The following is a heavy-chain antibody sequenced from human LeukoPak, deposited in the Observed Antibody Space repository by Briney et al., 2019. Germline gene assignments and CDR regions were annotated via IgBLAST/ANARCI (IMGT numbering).Heavy chain of an antibody. D-gene: IGHD4-17*01. V-gene: IGHV1-18*01. CDR3: ARVFDFGDNGDDAFDT. Sequence: ASVKVSCKTPGYRFNAYGISWVRQAPGQGLEWMGWISGYNGNTNYGEKVQGRLTMTLDTSTTTAYMELSGLRSDDTAVYYCARVFDFGDNGDDAFDTWGQGTLVTVSS. CDR1: GYRFNAYG. CDR2: ISGYNGNT. J-gene: IGHJ3*02.